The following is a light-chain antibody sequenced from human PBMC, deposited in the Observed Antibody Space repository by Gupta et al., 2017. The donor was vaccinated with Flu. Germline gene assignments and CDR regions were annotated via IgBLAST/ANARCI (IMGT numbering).Light chain of an antibody. CDR1: QSVIRSF. V-gene: IGKV3-20*01. J-gene: IGKJ1*01. CDR3: QQYGTSPQT. CDR2: DAS. Sequence: EIVLTQSPGTLSMSPGDSATLSCRASQSVIRSFLAWYQQKPGQAPKLLIYDASSRATGIPDRFSGSGSGTXFTLTIXRLEPEDFAVYYCQQYGTSPQTFGXGTKVEIE.